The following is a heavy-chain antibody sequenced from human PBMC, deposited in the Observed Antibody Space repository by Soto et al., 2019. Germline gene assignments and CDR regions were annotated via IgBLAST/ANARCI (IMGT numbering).Heavy chain of an antibody. CDR2: ISAYNGNT. CDR1: GYTFTSYG. CDR3: ARSRAAAGHFDY. Sequence: ASGKVSCKASGYTFTSYGISWVRQAPGQGLEWMGWISAYNGNTNYAQKLQGRVTMTTDTSTSTAYMELRSLRSDDTAVYYCARSRAAAGHFDYWGQGTPVPVSS. J-gene: IGHJ4*02. V-gene: IGHV1-18*04. D-gene: IGHD6-13*01.